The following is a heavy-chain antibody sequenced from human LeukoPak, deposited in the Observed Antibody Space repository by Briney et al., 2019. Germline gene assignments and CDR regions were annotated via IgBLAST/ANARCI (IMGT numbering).Heavy chain of an antibody. Sequence: GGSLRLSCAASGFTFSSYGMHWVRQAPGKGLEWVAVIWYDGSNRYYADSVKGRFTISRDNSKNTLYLQMNSLRAEDTAVYYCAKAPYCTNGVCYAFDIWGQGTMVTVSS. CDR3: AKAPYCTNGVCYAFDI. V-gene: IGHV3-33*06. D-gene: IGHD2-8*01. CDR1: GFTFSSYG. CDR2: IWYDGSNR. J-gene: IGHJ3*02.